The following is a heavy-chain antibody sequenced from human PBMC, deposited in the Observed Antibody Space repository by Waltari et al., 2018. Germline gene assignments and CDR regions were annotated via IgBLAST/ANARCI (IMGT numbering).Heavy chain of an antibody. J-gene: IGHJ4*01. CDR3: ARGSGSPYFDS. CDR1: GDSATKYF. CDR2: ITNLGRT. Sequence: QVQLLESGPGLVKPSETLSLTCSVSGDSATKYFWSWIRQPPGRGLEWIGYITNLGRTNYKASLKSRLTISVDASKKCFSLKMTSVTAADTAVYFCARGSGSPYFDSWGQGTLVTV. V-gene: IGHV4-4*08. D-gene: IGHD3-10*01.